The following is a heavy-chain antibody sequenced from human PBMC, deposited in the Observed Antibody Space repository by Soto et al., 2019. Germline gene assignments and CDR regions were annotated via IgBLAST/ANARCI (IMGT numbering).Heavy chain of an antibody. CDR1: GFTFSSYA. Sequence: GGSLRLSCAASGFTFSSYAMSWVRQAPGKGLEWVSAISGSGGSTYYADSVKGRFTISRANSKNTLYLQMNSLRAEDTAVYYCANLVVPAAMANWYYEPFDYWGQGTLVTVSS. D-gene: IGHD2-2*01. J-gene: IGHJ4*02. CDR3: ANLVVPAAMANWYYEPFDY. V-gene: IGHV3-23*01. CDR2: ISGSGGST.